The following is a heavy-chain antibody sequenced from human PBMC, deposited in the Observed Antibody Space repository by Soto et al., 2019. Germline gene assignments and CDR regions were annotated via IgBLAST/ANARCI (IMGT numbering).Heavy chain of an antibody. CDR3: AKVRDYYDSSGHYYTGAFDT. CDR2: ISGNGDTT. V-gene: IGHV3-23*01. Sequence: EVQLLESGGGLVQPGGSLSLSCAASGFTFSNYAMSWVRQGPGKGLEWVSGISGNGDTTYYADSVKGRFTISRDNSKNTLHLQMNSLRAEDTALYYCAKVRDYYDSSGHYYTGAFDTWGLGTMVTVSS. CDR1: GFTFSNYA. D-gene: IGHD3-22*01. J-gene: IGHJ3*02.